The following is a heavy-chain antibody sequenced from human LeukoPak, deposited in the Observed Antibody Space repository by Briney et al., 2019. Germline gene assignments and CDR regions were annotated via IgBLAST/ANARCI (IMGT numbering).Heavy chain of an antibody. CDR1: GGSISSYY. V-gene: IGHV4-59*01. J-gene: IGHJ4*02. CDR2: IYYSGST. Sequence: SETLSLTCTVSGGSISSYYWSWIRQPPGKGLEWIGYIYYSGSTNYNPSLKSRVTISVDTSKNQFSLKLSSVTAADTAVYYCASHSITMVRGVISAYYDYWGQGTLVTVSS. D-gene: IGHD3-10*01. CDR3: ASHSITMVRGVISAYYDY.